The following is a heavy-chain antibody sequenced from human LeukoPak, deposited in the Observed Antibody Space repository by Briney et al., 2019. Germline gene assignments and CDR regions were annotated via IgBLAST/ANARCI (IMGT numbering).Heavy chain of an antibody. V-gene: IGHV3-23*01. CDR3: AKYGTVYYYYGMDV. J-gene: IGHJ6*02. CDR2: ISGSGGST. Sequence: SCKASGGTFSSYAMSWVRQAPGKGLEWVSAISGSGGSTYYADSVKGRFTISRDNSKNTLYLQMNSLRAEDTAVYYCAKYGTVYYYYGMDVWGQGTTVTVSS. CDR1: GGTFSSYA. D-gene: IGHD1-1*01.